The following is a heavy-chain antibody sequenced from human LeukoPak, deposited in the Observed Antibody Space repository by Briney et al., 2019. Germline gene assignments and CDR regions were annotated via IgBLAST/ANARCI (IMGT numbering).Heavy chain of an antibody. CDR2: IRSKVYGGTT. CDR3: TRDPYYFDSSGYYHHAFDI. D-gene: IGHD3-22*01. J-gene: IGHJ3*02. CDR1: GFTFRDYA. Sequence: GGSLRLSCTGFGFTFRDYAVSWVRQAPGRGLECIGFIRSKVYGGTTEYAASVKGRFTISRDDSKSIAYLQMNSLKTEDTAVYYCTRDPYYFDSSGYYHHAFDIWGQGTMVAVSS. V-gene: IGHV3-49*04.